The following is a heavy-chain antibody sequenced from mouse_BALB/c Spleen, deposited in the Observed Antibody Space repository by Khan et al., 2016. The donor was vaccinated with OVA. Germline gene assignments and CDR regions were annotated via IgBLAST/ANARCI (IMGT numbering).Heavy chain of an antibody. D-gene: IGHD1-3*01. CDR2: IYPGNSDT. CDR3: TGGGYSSFAY. Sequence: VQLKESGTVLARPGASVKMSCKASGYSFTSYLIHWVKQRPGQGLEWIGGIYPGNSDTSYNQKFKDKAKLTAGTSASTAYMELSSLTNEDSAVYCCTGGGYSSFAYWGQGTLVTVSA. V-gene: IGHV1-5*01. CDR1: GYSFTSYL. J-gene: IGHJ3*01.